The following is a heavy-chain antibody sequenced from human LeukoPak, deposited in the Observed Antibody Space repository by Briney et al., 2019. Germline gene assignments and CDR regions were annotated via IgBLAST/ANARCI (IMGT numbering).Heavy chain of an antibody. V-gene: IGHV4-34*01. CDR2: INHSGST. Sequence: SETLSLTCAVYGGSFSGYYWSWIRQPPRKGLEWIGEINHSGSTNYNPSLKSRVTISVDTSKNQFSLKLSSVTAADTAVYYCARHGITARDWGQGTLVTVSS. J-gene: IGHJ4*02. CDR3: ARHGITARD. D-gene: IGHD3-3*01. CDR1: GGSFSGYY.